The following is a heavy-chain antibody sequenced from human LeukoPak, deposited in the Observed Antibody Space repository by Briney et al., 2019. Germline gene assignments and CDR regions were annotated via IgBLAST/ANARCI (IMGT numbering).Heavy chain of an antibody. Sequence: GESLKISCKGSGYSFTSYWIGWVRQMPGKGLEWMGIIYPGDSDTRYSPSFQGQVTISADKSISTAYLQWSSLRASDTAMYYCARHFRSNGDYGPPDYWGQGTLVTVSS. V-gene: IGHV5-51*01. J-gene: IGHJ4*02. CDR1: GYSFTSYW. CDR2: IYPGDSDT. D-gene: IGHD4-17*01. CDR3: ARHFRSNGDYGPPDY.